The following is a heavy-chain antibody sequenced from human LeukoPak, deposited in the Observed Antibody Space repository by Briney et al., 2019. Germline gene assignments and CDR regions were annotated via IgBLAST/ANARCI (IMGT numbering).Heavy chain of an antibody. V-gene: IGHV5-51*01. CDR1: GFTFTNCW. CDR3: ARRNDYGGNSWDY. Sequence: GESPKISCKGSGFTFTNCWIGWVRQMPGKGLEWMGIIYPGDSDTRYSPSFQGQVTISADKSISTAYLQWSSLKASDTAMCYCARRNDYGGNSWDYWGQGTLVTVSS. J-gene: IGHJ4*02. D-gene: IGHD4-23*01. CDR2: IYPGDSDT.